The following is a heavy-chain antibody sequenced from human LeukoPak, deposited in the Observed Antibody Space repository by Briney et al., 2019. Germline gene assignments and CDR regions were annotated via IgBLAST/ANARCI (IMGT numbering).Heavy chain of an antibody. CDR2: INPNSGGT. CDR3: ARWLHPGDYFDY. D-gene: IGHD5-12*01. CDR1: GYTFTVYY. V-gene: IGHV1-2*02. J-gene: IGHJ4*02. Sequence: GASVKVSCKASGYTFTVYYMHWVRQAPGQGLEWMGWINPNSGGTNYAQKFQGRVTMTRDTSISTAYMELSRLRSDDTAVYYCARWLHPGDYFDYWGQGTLVTVSS.